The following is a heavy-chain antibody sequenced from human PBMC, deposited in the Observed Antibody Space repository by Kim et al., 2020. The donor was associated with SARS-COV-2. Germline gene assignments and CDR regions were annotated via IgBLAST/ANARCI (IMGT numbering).Heavy chain of an antibody. J-gene: IGHJ4*02. V-gene: IGHV4-34*01. CDR2: INHSGST. D-gene: IGHD3-3*01. CDR3: ARWCGYYTHFDY. CDR1: GGSFSGYY. Sequence: SETLSLTCAVYGGSFSGYYWSWIRQPPGKGLEWIGEINHSGSTNYNPSLKSRVTISVDTSKNQFSLKLSSVTAADTAVYYCARWCGYYTHFDYWGQGTLVTVSS.